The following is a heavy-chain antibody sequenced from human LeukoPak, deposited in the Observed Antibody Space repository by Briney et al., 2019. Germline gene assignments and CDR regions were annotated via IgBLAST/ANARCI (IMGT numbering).Heavy chain of an antibody. V-gene: IGHV1-8*03. Sequence: ASVKVSCKASGYTFTSYDINWVRQATGQGLEWMGWMNPNSGNTGYAQKFQGRVTITRNTSISTAYMELSSLRSEDTAVYYCAREARSPDYYYMDVWGKGTTVTVSS. CDR1: GYTFTSYD. CDR3: AREARSPDYYYMDV. J-gene: IGHJ6*03. CDR2: MNPNSGNT.